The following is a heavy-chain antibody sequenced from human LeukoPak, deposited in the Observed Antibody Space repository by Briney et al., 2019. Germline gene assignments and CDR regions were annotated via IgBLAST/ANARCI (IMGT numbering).Heavy chain of an antibody. J-gene: IGHJ5*02. Sequence: SETLSLTCTVSGGSISSYYWSWIRQPAGKGLEWIGRIYTSGSTNCNPSLKSRVTVSVDKSKNQFSLKLTSVTAADTAMYYCARDGDAIFGSGIGLGWFDPWGPGTLVTVSS. V-gene: IGHV4-4*07. CDR2: IYTSGST. D-gene: IGHD3-3*01. CDR1: GGSISSYY. CDR3: ARDGDAIFGSGIGLGWFDP.